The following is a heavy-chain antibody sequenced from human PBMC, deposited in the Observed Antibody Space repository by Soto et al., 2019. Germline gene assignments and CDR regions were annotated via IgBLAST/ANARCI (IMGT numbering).Heavy chain of an antibody. Sequence: SETLSLTCTVSGGSISSYYWSWIRQPPGKGLEWIGYIYYSGSTNYNPSLKSRVAISVDTSKNQFSLKLSSVTAADTAVYYCARAYYYGSGSYSFNWFDPWGQGTLVTVSS. J-gene: IGHJ5*02. CDR2: IYYSGST. V-gene: IGHV4-59*01. D-gene: IGHD3-10*01. CDR1: GGSISSYY. CDR3: ARAYYYGSGSYSFNWFDP.